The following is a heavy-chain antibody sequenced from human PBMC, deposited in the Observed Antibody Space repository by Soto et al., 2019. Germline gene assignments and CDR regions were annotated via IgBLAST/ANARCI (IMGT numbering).Heavy chain of an antibody. CDR2: IRNKRRSYTT. J-gene: IGHJ4*02. D-gene: IGHD2-8*01. Sequence: EVQLVESGGGLVQPGGSLRLSCAASGFTFSDHHMDWVRQAPGKGLEWVGRIRNKRRSYTTEYAASVKGRFTISRDDSQNLLYLQMNSLKTEDTAVYWYANSLGANGHWGQGTLVTVSS. CDR3: ANSLGANGH. V-gene: IGHV3-72*01. CDR1: GFTFSDHH.